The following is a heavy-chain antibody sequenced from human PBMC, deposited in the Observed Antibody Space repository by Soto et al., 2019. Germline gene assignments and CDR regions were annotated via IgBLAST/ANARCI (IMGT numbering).Heavy chain of an antibody. CDR1: GFTFSSYA. CDR3: AKDRVLMGSGWYTTDDFDI. V-gene: IGHV3-23*01. Sequence: QRLSCAASGFTFSSYAMSWVRQAPGKGLEWVSAISGSGGSTYYADSVKGRFTISRDNSKNTLYLQMNSLRAEDTAVYYCAKDRVLMGSGWYTTDDFDIQGQGPMVTVSS. D-gene: IGHD6-19*01. J-gene: IGHJ3*02. CDR2: ISGSGGST.